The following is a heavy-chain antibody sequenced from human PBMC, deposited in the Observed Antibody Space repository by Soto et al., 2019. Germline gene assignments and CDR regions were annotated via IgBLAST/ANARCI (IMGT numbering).Heavy chain of an antibody. D-gene: IGHD3-3*01. CDR3: ARLGPVWSGWNMDV. J-gene: IGHJ6*03. CDR1: GGSISSSSYY. CDR2: IYYSGST. V-gene: IGHV4-39*01. Sequence: QLQLQESGPGLVKPSETLSLTCTVSGGSISSSSYYWGWIRQPPGKGLEWIGSIYYSGSTYYNPSLKGRVPIPVDTSKNQFSLKLSSVTAADTAVYYCARLGPVWSGWNMDVWAKGTTVTVSS.